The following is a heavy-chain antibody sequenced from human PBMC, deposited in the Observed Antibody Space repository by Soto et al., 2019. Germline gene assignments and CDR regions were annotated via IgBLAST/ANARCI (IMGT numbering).Heavy chain of an antibody. CDR3: VRPVNGAYVY. D-gene: IGHD2-8*01. CDR1: GYTFITYW. J-gene: IGHJ4*02. V-gene: IGHV5-51*01. CDR2: IYPDDSDT. Sequence: GESLKISCKGFGYTFITYWIGWVRQMPGKGLEWMGIIYPDDSDTRYRPSFQGQVTISADKSISTAYLQWSSLKASDTAMYYCVRPVNGAYVYWGQGTLVTVSS.